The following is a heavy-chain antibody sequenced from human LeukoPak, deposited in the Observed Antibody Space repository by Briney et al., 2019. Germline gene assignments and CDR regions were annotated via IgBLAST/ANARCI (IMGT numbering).Heavy chain of an antibody. D-gene: IGHD3-10*01. Sequence: GRSLRLSCAASGFTFSSYAMHWVRQAPGKGLEWVAVISYDGSNKYCADSVKGRFTISGDNSKNTLYLQMNSLRAEDTAVYYCARDVLTYGSYFDYWGQGTLVTVSS. CDR3: ARDVLTYGSYFDY. J-gene: IGHJ4*02. V-gene: IGHV3-30-3*01. CDR1: GFTFSSYA. CDR2: ISYDGSNK.